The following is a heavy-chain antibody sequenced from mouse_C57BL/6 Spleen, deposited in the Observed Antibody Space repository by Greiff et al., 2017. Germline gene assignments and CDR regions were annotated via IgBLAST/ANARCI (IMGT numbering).Heavy chain of an antibody. D-gene: IGHD1-1*01. CDR2: FYPGSGSI. CDR3: ARHERDYYGSSYGFDY. CDR1: GYTFTEYT. J-gene: IGHJ2*01. Sequence: LVKPGASVKLSCKASGYTFTEYTIHWVKQRSGQGLEWIGWFYPGSGSIKYNEKFKDKATLTADKSSSTVYMELSRLTSEDSAVYFCARHERDYYGSSYGFDYWGQGTTLTVSS. V-gene: IGHV1-62-2*01.